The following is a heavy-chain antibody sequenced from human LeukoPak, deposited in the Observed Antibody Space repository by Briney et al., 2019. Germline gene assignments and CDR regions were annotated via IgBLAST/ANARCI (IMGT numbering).Heavy chain of an antibody. J-gene: IGHJ6*02. CDR2: IYYSGST. CDR3: ARVPGSGSYYYYYGMDV. V-gene: IGHV4-39*07. Sequence: SETLSLTCTVSGGSISSSSYYWGWIRQPPGKGLEWIGSIYYSGSTYYNPSLKSRVTISVDTSKNQFSLKLSSVTAADTAVYYCARVPGSGSYYYYYGMDVWGQGTTVTVSS. D-gene: IGHD1-26*01. CDR1: GGSISSSSYY.